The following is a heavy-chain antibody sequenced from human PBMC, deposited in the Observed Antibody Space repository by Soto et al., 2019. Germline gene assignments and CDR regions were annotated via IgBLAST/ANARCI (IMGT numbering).Heavy chain of an antibody. CDR2: ISSNGGST. V-gene: IGHV3-64D*06. CDR1: GFTFSSYA. CDR3: VKEDWGAEDYYYYMDV. D-gene: IGHD7-27*01. J-gene: IGHJ6*03. Sequence: GGSLRLSCSASGFTFSSYAMHWVRQAPGKGLEYVSAISSNGGSTYYADSVKGRFTISRDNSKNTLYLQMNSLRAEDTAVYYCVKEDWGAEDYYYYMDVWGKGTTVTVSS.